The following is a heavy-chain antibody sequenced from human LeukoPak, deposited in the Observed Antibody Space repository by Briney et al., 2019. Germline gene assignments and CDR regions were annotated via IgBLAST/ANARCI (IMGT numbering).Heavy chain of an antibody. D-gene: IGHD2-2*01. CDR1: GFTFSSYA. J-gene: IGHJ6*03. V-gene: IGHV3-7*01. Sequence: PGGSLRLSCAASGFTFSSYAMSWVRQAPGKGLEWVANINQDGSEKYYVDSVKGRLTISRDNAKYSLYLQMNSLRAEDTAVYYCARVLSAAIHFYYYYYMDVWGKGTTVTISS. CDR3: ARVLSAAIHFYYYYYMDV. CDR2: INQDGSEK.